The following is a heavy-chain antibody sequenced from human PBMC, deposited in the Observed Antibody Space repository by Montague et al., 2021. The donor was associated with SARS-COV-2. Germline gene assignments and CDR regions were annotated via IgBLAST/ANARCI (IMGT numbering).Heavy chain of an antibody. Sequence: SETLSLTCTVSGGSISSYYWSWIRQPPGKGLEWIGYIYYSGSTNYNPSLKSRVTISVDTSKNQFYLTLSSVTAADTAVYYCASGAGYSSRCDLAFATWGQGTLVTGFS. J-gene: IGHJ3*01. CDR3: ASGAGYSSRCDLAFAT. V-gene: IGHV4-59*01. D-gene: IGHD6-13*01. CDR1: GGSISSYY. CDR2: IYYSGST.